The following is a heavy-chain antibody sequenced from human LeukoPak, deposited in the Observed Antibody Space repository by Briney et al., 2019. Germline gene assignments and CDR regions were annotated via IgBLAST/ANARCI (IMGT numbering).Heavy chain of an antibody. CDR2: ISGSGGST. Sequence: ETLSLTCTVSGGSVSSGSYYWGWIRQPPGKGLEWVSAISGSGGSTYYADSVKGRFTISRDNSKNTLYLQMNSLRAEDTAVYYCATIRTYYYDSSGPFDYWGQGTLVTVSS. J-gene: IGHJ4*02. V-gene: IGHV3-23*01. D-gene: IGHD3-22*01. CDR1: GGSVSSGSYY. CDR3: ATIRTYYYDSSGPFDY.